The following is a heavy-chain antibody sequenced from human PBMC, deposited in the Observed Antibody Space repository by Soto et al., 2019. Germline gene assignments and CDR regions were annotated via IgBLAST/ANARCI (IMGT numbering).Heavy chain of an antibody. Sequence: QVQLVQSGAEVKKPGASVKVSCKASGYTFTNYGFSWVRQAPGQGLEWMGWISGYNGNTNYAERLQGRVTMTTDTXXXXXXXXXXXXXXXXXXXYYCAXXXXLGYWGQGTPVTVSS. V-gene: IGHV1-18*01. CDR3: AXXXXLGY. J-gene: IGHJ4*02. CDR2: ISGYNGNT. D-gene: IGHD3-10*01. CDR1: GYTFTNYG.